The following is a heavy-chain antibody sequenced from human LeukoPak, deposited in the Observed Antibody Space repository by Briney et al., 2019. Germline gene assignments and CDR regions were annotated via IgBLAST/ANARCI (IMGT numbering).Heavy chain of an antibody. V-gene: IGHV3-23*01. CDR3: AKALLYCGVDCSVNVGDY. D-gene: IGHD2-21*02. CDR2: ISNRAGST. Sequence: GGSLRLSCAASGLSFSNYAVSWVRQAPGKGLEWVSTISNRAGSTYYADSVKGRFTISRDNSKNTLYLLMNSLRAEDTAVYYCAKALLYCGVDCSVNVGDYWGQGTLVTVSS. CDR1: GLSFSNYA. J-gene: IGHJ4*02.